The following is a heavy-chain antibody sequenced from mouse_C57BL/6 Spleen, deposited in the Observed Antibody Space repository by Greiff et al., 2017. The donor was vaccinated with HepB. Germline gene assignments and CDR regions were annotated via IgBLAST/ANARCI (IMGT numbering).Heavy chain of an antibody. CDR3: ARACCDVGYFDV. V-gene: IGHV3-6*01. Sequence: DVQLQESGPGLVKPAQSLSLTCSVTGYSITSGYYWNWLRQFPGNKLEWMGYISYDGSNNYNPSLKNRISITLDTSKNQCFLKLNSVTTEDTATYYCARACCDVGYFDVWGTGTTVTVSS. CDR1: GYSITSGYY. CDR2: ISYDGSN. J-gene: IGHJ1*03. D-gene: IGHD2-13*01.